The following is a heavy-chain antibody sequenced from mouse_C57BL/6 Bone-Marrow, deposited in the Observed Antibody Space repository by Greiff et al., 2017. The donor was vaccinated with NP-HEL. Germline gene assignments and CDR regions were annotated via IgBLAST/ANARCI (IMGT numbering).Heavy chain of an antibody. J-gene: IGHJ3*01. Sequence: VQLKESGAELARPGASVKMSCKASGYTFTSYTMHWVKQRPGQGLEWIGYINPSSGYTKYNQKFKDKATLTADKSSSTAYMQLSSLTSEDSAVYYCARTGPWFAYWGQGTLVTVSA. CDR3: ARTGPWFAY. D-gene: IGHD4-1*01. CDR1: GYTFTSYT. V-gene: IGHV1-4*01. CDR2: INPSSGYT.